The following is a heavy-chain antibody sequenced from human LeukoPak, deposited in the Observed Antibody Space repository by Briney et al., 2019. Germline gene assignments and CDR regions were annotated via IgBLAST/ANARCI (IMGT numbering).Heavy chain of an antibody. Sequence: PGGSLRLSCAASGFTFSSYAMRWVRQAPGKGLEWVSALSGSGDGTNYADSVKGRFTISRDNSKNTLYLQMKSLRAEDTAVYYCANLGYCISATCYGDYWGQGTLVTVSS. V-gene: IGHV3-23*01. CDR3: ANLGYCISATCYGDY. CDR2: LSGSGDGT. D-gene: IGHD2-2*01. CDR1: GFTFSSYA. J-gene: IGHJ4*02.